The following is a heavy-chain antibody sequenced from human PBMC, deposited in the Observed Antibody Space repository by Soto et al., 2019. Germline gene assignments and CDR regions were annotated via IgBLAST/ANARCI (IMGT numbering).Heavy chain of an antibody. J-gene: IGHJ6*02. V-gene: IGHV3-72*01. D-gene: IGHD6-19*01. CDR3: AGLGGWSGGSSGMDV. CDR2: IRRKANRYTT. CDR1: GLIFSDYH. Sequence: EVQLVEPGGGLVQPGGSLRLSCAASGLIFSDYHMDWVRQAPGKGLEWVGRIRRKANRYTTEYAASVKGRFTISRDDSKHSLYLPMNSLKFEDTAVHYCAGLGGWSGGSSGMDVWGQGATVTVSS.